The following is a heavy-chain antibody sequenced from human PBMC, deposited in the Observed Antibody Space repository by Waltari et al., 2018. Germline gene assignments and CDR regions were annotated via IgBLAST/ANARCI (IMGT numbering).Heavy chain of an antibody. D-gene: IGHD2-2*01. CDR1: GGSISSSSYY. CDR2: IYYSGST. V-gene: IGHV4-39*07. Sequence: QLQLQESGPGLVKPSETLSLPCPVSGGSISSSSYYWGWIRQPPGKGLEWIGSIYYSGSTYYNPSLKSRVTISVDTSKNQFSLKLSSVTAADTAVYYCARHTRTKFDYWGQGTLVTVSS. CDR3: ARHTRTKFDY. J-gene: IGHJ4*02.